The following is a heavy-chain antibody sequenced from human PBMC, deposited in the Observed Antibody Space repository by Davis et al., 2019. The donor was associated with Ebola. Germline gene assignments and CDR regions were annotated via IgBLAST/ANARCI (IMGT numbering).Heavy chain of an antibody. CDR3: TRQGSGYSSSWDDY. J-gene: IGHJ4*02. D-gene: IGHD6-13*01. Sequence: GESLKISCAASAFTFSGSAMHWVRQASGKGLEWVGRIRSKANSYATAYAASVKGRFTISRDDSKNTAYLQMNSLKTEDTAVYYCTRQGSGYSSSWDDYWGQGTLVTVSS. CDR1: AFTFSGSA. CDR2: IRSKANSYAT. V-gene: IGHV3-73*01.